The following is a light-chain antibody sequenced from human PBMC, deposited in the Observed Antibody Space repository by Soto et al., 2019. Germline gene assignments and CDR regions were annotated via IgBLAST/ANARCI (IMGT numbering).Light chain of an antibody. CDR1: QSVRNSY. Sequence: EIVLTQFPDTLSLSPGERATLSCRASQSVRNSYLAWYQQRPGQAPRLLIYGADSRATGIPARFSGSGSDTDFTLTISRLEPEDFAVDYCQQYGSSPRYTFGQGTKLE. V-gene: IGKV3-20*01. J-gene: IGKJ2*01. CDR2: GAD. CDR3: QQYGSSPRYT.